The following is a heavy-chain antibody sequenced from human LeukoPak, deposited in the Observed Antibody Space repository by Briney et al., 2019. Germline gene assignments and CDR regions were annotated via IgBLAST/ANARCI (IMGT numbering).Heavy chain of an antibody. J-gene: IGHJ4*02. CDR3: AKVNASSGYYYFDY. V-gene: IGHV3-23*01. D-gene: IGHD3-22*01. CDR2: ISGSGGST. Sequence: GGSLRLSCAASGFTFSSYGMSWVRQAPGKGLEWVSAISGSGGSTYYADSVKGRFTISRDNSKNTLYLQMNSLRAEDTAVYYCAKVNASSGYYYFDYWGQGTLVTVSS. CDR1: GFTFSSYG.